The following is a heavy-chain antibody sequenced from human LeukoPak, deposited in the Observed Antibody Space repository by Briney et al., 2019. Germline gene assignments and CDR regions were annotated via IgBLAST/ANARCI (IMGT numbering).Heavy chain of an antibody. CDR2: ISGSGRST. J-gene: IGHJ4*02. Sequence: GGSLRLSCAASGFTFSSYAMSWVRQAPGKGLEWVAAISGSGRSTYYADSVKGRFTISRDNSKNTLYLQMNSLRAEDTAVYYCAKDTTPYYYDSSGYFDYWGQGTLVTVSS. V-gene: IGHV3-23*01. CDR1: GFTFSSYA. D-gene: IGHD3-22*01. CDR3: AKDTTPYYYDSSGYFDY.